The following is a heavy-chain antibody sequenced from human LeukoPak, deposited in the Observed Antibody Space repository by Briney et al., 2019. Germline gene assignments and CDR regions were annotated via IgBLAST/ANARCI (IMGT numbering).Heavy chain of an antibody. D-gene: IGHD4-11*01. CDR1: GFTFSSYG. CDR2: IRFDGSNK. Sequence: GGSLRLSCAASGFTFSSYGMHWVRQTPGKGLEWVAFIRFDGSNKYYADSVKGRFTISRDNSKNTLYLQMNSLGAEDTAVYYCAKVDDYNNYLLDYWGQGTLVTVSS. J-gene: IGHJ4*02. V-gene: IGHV3-30*02. CDR3: AKVDDYNNYLLDY.